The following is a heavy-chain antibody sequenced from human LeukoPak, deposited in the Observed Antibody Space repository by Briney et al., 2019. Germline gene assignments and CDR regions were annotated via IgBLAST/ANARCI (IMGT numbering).Heavy chain of an antibody. CDR2: IRYDGSNK. V-gene: IGHV3-30*02. CDR1: GFTFSSYG. CDR3: AKEGGAAAGTGDFGY. J-gene: IGHJ4*02. D-gene: IGHD6-13*01. Sequence: GGSLRLSCAASGFTFSSYGMHWVRQAPGKGLEWVAFIRYDGSNKYYADSVKGRFTISRDNSKNTLYLQMNSLRAEDTAVYYCAKEGGAAAGTGDFGYWGQGTLVTVSS.